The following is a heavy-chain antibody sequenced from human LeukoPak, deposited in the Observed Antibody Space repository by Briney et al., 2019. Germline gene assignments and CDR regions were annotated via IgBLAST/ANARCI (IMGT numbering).Heavy chain of an antibody. D-gene: IGHD3-10*01. CDR3: ARTTTVRGTYYMDV. Sequence: PSGTLSLTCAVSGGSISSSNWWSWIRQPPGKGLEWIGEIYHSRSTNYNPSLKSRVTISVDTSKNRFSLKLRSVTAADTAVYYCARTTTVRGTYYMDVWGKGTTVTVSS. V-gene: IGHV4-4*02. J-gene: IGHJ6*03. CDR2: IYHSRST. CDR1: GGSISSSNW.